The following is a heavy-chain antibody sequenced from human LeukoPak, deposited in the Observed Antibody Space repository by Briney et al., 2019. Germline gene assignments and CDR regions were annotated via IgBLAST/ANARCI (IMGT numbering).Heavy chain of an antibody. CDR2: IIPIFGTA. Sequence: ASVKVSCKASGYTFTSYGISWVRQAPGQGLEWMGGIIPIFGTANYAQKFQGRVTITADESTSTAYMELSSLRSEDTAVYYCARDSVGRYGDYDTGYAFDIWGQGTMVTVSS. D-gene: IGHD4-17*01. J-gene: IGHJ3*02. CDR3: ARDSVGRYGDYDTGYAFDI. CDR1: GYTFTSYG. V-gene: IGHV1-69*13.